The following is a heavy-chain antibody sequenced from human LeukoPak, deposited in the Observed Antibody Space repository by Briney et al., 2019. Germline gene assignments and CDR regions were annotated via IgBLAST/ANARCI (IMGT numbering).Heavy chain of an antibody. Sequence: PSETLSLTCAVSGGSISSGGYSWSWIRQPPGKGLEWIGYIYHSGSTYYNPSLKSRVTISVDTSKNQFSLKLSSVTAADTAVYYCASLYGDYPYWGQGTLVTVSS. D-gene: IGHD4-17*01. CDR2: IYHSGST. CDR1: GGSISSGGYS. J-gene: IGHJ4*02. V-gene: IGHV4-30-2*01. CDR3: ASLYGDYPY.